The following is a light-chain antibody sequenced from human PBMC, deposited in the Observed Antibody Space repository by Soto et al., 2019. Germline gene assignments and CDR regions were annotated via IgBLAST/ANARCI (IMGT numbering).Light chain of an antibody. CDR2: LNSDGSH. V-gene: IGLV4-69*01. CDR1: SGHSSYA. Sequence: QSVLTQSPSASASLGASVKLTCTLSSGHSSYAIAWHQQQPEKGPRYLMKLNSDGSHSKGDGIPDRFSRSSSGAERYLTISSLQSEDEADYYCQTWGTGLWVFGGGTKLTVL. J-gene: IGLJ3*02. CDR3: QTWGTGLWV.